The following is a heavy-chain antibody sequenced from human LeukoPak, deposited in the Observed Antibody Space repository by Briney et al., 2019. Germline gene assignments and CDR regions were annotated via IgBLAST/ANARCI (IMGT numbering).Heavy chain of an antibody. D-gene: IGHD2-2*01. CDR2: INWNGGST. CDR1: GFTFDDYG. V-gene: IGHV3-20*04. Sequence: GGSLRLSCAASGFTFDDYGMSWVRQAPGKGLEWVSGINWNGGSTGYAVSVKGRFTISRDNAKNSLYLQMNSLRAEDTAVYYCARLKLLWSNYFDYWGQGTLVTVSS. CDR3: ARLKLLWSNYFDY. J-gene: IGHJ4*02.